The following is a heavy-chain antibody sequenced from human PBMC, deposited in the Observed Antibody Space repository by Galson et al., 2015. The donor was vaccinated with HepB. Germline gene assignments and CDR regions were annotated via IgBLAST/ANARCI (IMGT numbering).Heavy chain of an antibody. Sequence: QSGAEVKKPGESLKISCKGSGYSFTSYWIGWVRQMPGKGLEWMGIIYPGDSDTRYSPSFQGQVTISADKSISTAYLQWSSLKASDTAMYYCAKTEQWLAPYDAFDIWGQGTMVTVSS. CDR2: IYPGDSDT. CDR1: GYSFTSYW. V-gene: IGHV5-51*03. J-gene: IGHJ3*02. D-gene: IGHD6-19*01. CDR3: AKTEQWLAPYDAFDI.